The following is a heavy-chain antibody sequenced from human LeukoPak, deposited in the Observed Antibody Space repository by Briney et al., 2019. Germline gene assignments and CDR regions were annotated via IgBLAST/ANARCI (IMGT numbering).Heavy chain of an antibody. CDR1: GFTFSSYA. V-gene: IGHV3-23*01. Sequence: GSLRLSCAASGFTFSSYAKSWVRQAPGKGLEWVSGIVGSGGSTFYADSVRGRFTISRDNSKNTLYLQMNSLRAEDTAVYYCAKGGRYASGSYEAFDIWGQGTMVTVSS. D-gene: IGHD3-10*01. J-gene: IGHJ3*02. CDR3: AKGGRYASGSYEAFDI. CDR2: IVGSGGST.